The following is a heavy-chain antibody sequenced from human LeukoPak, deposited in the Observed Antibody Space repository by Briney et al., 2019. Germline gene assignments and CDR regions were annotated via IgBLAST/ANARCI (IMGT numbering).Heavy chain of an antibody. CDR2: IRSKANSYAT. CDR3: TAQRIKQQLGDWLSDY. Sequence: AGGPLRLSCAASGFTFSGSAMHWVRQASGKGLEWFGRIRSKANSYATAYAASVKGRFTSSRDDSKNTAYLQMNSLKTEDTAVYYCTAQRIKQQLGDWLSDYWGQGTLVTVSS. D-gene: IGHD6-13*01. CDR1: GFTFSGSA. V-gene: IGHV3-73*01. J-gene: IGHJ4*02.